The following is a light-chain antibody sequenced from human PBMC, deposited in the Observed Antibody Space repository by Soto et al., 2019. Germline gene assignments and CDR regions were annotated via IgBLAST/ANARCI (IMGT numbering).Light chain of an antibody. CDR3: QQRSNWPPKIT. CDR2: DAS. V-gene: IGKV3D-20*02. CDR1: QSISSSY. J-gene: IGKJ5*01. Sequence: EIVLTQSPGTLSLSPGKRATLSCRASQSISSSYLAWYQQRPGQAPRLLIYDASNRATGIPARFSGSGSGTDFTLTISSLEPEDFAVYYCQQRSNWPPKITFGQGTRLEI.